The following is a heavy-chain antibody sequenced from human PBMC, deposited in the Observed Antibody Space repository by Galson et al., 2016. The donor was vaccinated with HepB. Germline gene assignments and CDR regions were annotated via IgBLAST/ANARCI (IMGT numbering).Heavy chain of an antibody. V-gene: IGHV6-1*01. CDR2: TFYRSNWQN. CDR3: ARSYLLGRGFGW. CDR1: GDSVSSNNAG. J-gene: IGHJ4*02. Sequence: CAISGDSVSSNNAGWNWIRQSPSRGLEWLGRTFYRSNWQNDYAESVKSRITINPDTSKNQFSLQLNSVTPDDTAVYYCARSYLLGRGFGWWGPGTPVTVSS. D-gene: IGHD7-27*01.